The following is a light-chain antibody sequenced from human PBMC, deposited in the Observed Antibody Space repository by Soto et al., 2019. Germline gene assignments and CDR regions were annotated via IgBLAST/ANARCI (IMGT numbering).Light chain of an antibody. CDR3: QQSYSTLVT. CDR1: QIISSY. CDR2: AAS. Sequence: DIQMTQSPSSLSASVGDRVTITCRASQIISSYLNWYQQKPGKAPKLLIYAASSLQSGVPSRFSGSGSGTDFTLTISSLQPQDFATYYCQQSYSTLVTFGGGTKVEIK. J-gene: IGKJ4*01. V-gene: IGKV1-39*01.